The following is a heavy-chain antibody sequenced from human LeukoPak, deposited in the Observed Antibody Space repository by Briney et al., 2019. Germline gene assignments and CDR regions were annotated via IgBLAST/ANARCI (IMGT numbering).Heavy chain of an antibody. J-gene: IGHJ6*02. D-gene: IGHD5-18*01. CDR2: ISGYNGNT. CDR1: GYTFTSYG. Sequence: ASVRVSCKASGYTFTSYGISWVRQAPGQGLEWMGWISGYNGNTKYAHKVQGRVTMTTDTSTGTAYMELRSLRSDDTAVYYCARAYSYGSDYYYGMDVWGQGTTVTVSS. V-gene: IGHV1-18*01. CDR3: ARAYSYGSDYYYGMDV.